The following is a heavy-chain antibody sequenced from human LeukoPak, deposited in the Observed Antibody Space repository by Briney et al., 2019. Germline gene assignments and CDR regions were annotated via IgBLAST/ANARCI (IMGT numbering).Heavy chain of an antibody. J-gene: IGHJ3*02. V-gene: IGHV3-21*01. D-gene: IGHD2-15*01. Sequence: GGSLRPSCAASGFTFSSYSMNWVRQAPGKGLEWVSSISSSSSYIYYADSVKGRFTISRDNAKNSLYLQMNSLRAEDTAVYYCARDLVVVAATYAFDIWGQGTMVTVSS. CDR2: ISSSSSYI. CDR3: ARDLVVVAATYAFDI. CDR1: GFTFSSYS.